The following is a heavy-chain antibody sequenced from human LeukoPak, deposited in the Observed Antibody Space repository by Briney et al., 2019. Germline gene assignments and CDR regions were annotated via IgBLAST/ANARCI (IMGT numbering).Heavy chain of an antibody. CDR2: INWNGGST. J-gene: IGHJ3*02. V-gene: IGHV3-20*04. Sequence: GGSLRLSCAASGFTFDDYAMSWVRQVPGKGLEWVSGINWNGGSTGYADSVKGRFTISRDNAKNSLYLQMNSLRAEDTAVYYCAITTGTTGDAFDIWGQGTMVTVSS. CDR1: GFTFDDYA. CDR3: AITTGTTGDAFDI. D-gene: IGHD1-1*01.